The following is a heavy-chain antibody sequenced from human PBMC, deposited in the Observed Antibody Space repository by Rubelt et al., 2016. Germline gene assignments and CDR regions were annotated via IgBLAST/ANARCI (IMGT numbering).Heavy chain of an antibody. D-gene: IGHD4-23*01. J-gene: IGHJ4*02. Sequence: QVQLQQWGAGLLKPPETLSLTCAVYGGSFSGYYWSWIRQPPGKGLEWIGEINHSGSTNYNPSLKSRVTISVDTSKNQVSLKLSSVTAAETSVYYCARVRATVVTSFDYWGQGTLVTVSS. V-gene: IGHV4-34*01. CDR3: ARVRATVVTSFDY. CDR1: GGSFSGYY. CDR2: INHSGST.